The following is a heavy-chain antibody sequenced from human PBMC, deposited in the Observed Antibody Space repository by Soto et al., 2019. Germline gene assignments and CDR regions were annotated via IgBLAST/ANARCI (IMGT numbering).Heavy chain of an antibody. CDR3: ARGVVGGAYGRIEY. D-gene: IGHD4-17*01. V-gene: IGHV3-21*06. CDR1: GFTFSSFT. Sequence: EVQLVESGGDLVQPGGSLRVSCTASGFTFSSFTMNWVRQAPGKGLEWVSSISSSSGSINYADSVKGRFAISRDNAENSLYLQMDSLTDEDTAVYYCARGVVGGAYGRIEYWGQGTLVTVSS. CDR2: ISSSSGSI. J-gene: IGHJ4*02.